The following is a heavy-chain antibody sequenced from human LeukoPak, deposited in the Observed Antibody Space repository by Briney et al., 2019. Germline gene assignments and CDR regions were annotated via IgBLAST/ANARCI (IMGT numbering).Heavy chain of an antibody. V-gene: IGHV3-15*01. D-gene: IGHD6-19*01. CDR2: IKSKTDGGTT. Sequence: GGSLRLSCAASGFTFTNQAMTWVRQAPGKGLEWVGRIKSKTDGGTTDYAAPVKGRFTISRDDLKNTLYLQMNSLKTEDTAVYYCTTDGGYSSGWSFDYWGQGTLVTVSS. J-gene: IGHJ4*02. CDR3: TTDGGYSSGWSFDY. CDR1: GFTFTNQA.